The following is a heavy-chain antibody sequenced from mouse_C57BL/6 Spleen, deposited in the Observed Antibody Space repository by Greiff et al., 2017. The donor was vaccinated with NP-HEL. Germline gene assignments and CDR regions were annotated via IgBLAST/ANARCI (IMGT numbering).Heavy chain of an antibody. CDR3: ARKVTTRSYWYGDV. CDR1: GYTFTSYW. D-gene: IGHD2-13*01. J-gene: IGHJ1*03. Sequence: QVQLQQSGTELVKPGASVKLSCKASGYTFTSYWMHWVKQRPGQGLEWIGNINPSNGGNNYNEKFKSQATLTLSKSSSTGYMQLSSLTSEDSAVYYCARKVTTRSYWYGDVWGTGTTGTVTS. CDR2: INPSNGGN. V-gene: IGHV1-53*01.